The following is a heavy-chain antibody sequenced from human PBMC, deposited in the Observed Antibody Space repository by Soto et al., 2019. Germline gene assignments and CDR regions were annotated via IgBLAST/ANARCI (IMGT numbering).Heavy chain of an antibody. CDR2: TSSSSSYT. CDR3: ARQVYGDYGHFDY. CDR1: GFTFSDYY. Sequence: GGSLRLSCAASGFTFSDYYMSWIRQAPGKGLEWVSYTSSSSSYTNYADSVKGRFTISRDNAKNSLYLQMNSLRAEDTAVYYCARQVYGDYGHFDYWGQGTLVTVSS. V-gene: IGHV3-11*06. D-gene: IGHD4-17*01. J-gene: IGHJ4*02.